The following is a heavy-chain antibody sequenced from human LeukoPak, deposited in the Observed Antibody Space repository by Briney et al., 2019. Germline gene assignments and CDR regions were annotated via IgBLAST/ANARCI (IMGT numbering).Heavy chain of an antibody. Sequence: ASVKVSCKASGYTFTAYQIHRVRQAPGQGLEWMGWIKPKSGGTNYPQKFQDRVTMTRDTSISTAYMELSRLTSDDTAVYYCARAGHYDFNWFDPWGQGTLVTVSS. CDR2: IKPKSGGT. J-gene: IGHJ5*02. D-gene: IGHD2/OR15-2a*01. CDR3: ARAGHYDFNWFDP. V-gene: IGHV1-2*02. CDR1: GYTFTAYQ.